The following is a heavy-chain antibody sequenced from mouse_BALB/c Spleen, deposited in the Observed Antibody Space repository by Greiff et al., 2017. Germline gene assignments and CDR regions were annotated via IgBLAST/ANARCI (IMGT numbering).Heavy chain of an antibody. CDR2: ISSGSSTI. D-gene: IGHD1-1*01. V-gene: IGHV5-17*02. Sequence: EVQGVESGGGLVQPGGSRKLSCAASGFTFSSFGMHWVRQAPEKGLEWVAYISSGSSTIYYADTVKGRFTISRDNPKNTLFLQMTSLRSEDTAMYYCAKKGPTGNYAMDYWGQGTSVTVSS. CDR3: AKKGPTGNYAMDY. CDR1: GFTFSSFG. J-gene: IGHJ4*01.